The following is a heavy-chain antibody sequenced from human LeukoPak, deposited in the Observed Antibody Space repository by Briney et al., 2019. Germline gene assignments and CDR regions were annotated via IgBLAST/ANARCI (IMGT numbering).Heavy chain of an antibody. Sequence: PGGSLRLSCAASGFTFSSYSKNWVRQAPGKGLEWVSSISSSSSYIYYADSVKGRFTISRDNAKNSLYLQMNSLRAEDTAVYYCARDRHPYSGSYYGIDYWGQGTLVTVSS. CDR3: ARDRHPYSGSYYGIDY. V-gene: IGHV3-21*01. D-gene: IGHD1-26*01. J-gene: IGHJ4*02. CDR1: GFTFSSYS. CDR2: ISSSSSYI.